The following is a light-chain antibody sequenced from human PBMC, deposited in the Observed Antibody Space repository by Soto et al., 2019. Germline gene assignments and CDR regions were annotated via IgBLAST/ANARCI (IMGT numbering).Light chain of an antibody. CDR1: QSVSSSY. CDR2: DAS. CDR3: QQYGRSPLT. V-gene: IGKV3-20*01. J-gene: IGKJ4*01. Sequence: EIVLTQSPGTLSLSPGERATLSCRASQSVSSSYLAWYQQKPGQAPSLLIYDASTRATGIPDRFSGSGSGTDFTLTITRLEPEDFAIYYCQQYGRSPLTFGGGTKVEIK.